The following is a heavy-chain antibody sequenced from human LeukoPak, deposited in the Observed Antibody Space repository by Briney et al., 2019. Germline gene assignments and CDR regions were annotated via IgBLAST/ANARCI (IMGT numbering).Heavy chain of an antibody. V-gene: IGHV1-24*01. CDR2: FDPEDGET. Sequence: GASVKVSCKVSGYTLTELSMHWVRQAPGKGLEWMAGFDPEDGETIYAQKFRGRDTMTEDTSTDTAYMELSSLRTEDTAVYYCATGRRNYYDSSGNYFFYFDYWGQGTLVTVSS. J-gene: IGHJ4*02. CDR3: ATGRRNYYDSSGNYFFYFDY. D-gene: IGHD3-22*01. CDR1: GYTLTELS.